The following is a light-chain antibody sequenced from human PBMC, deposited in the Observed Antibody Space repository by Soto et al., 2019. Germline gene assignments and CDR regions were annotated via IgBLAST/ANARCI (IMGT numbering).Light chain of an antibody. V-gene: IGKV1-9*01. CDR1: QGISSY. CDR2: AAS. CDR3: QQVNSYPPV. J-gene: IGKJ4*01. Sequence: DIQLTQSPSFLSASVGDRVTITCRASQGISSYLAWYQQKPGKAPKLLIYAASTLQSGVPSRFSGSGSGTEFTLTISRLQPEDCATYYCQQVNSYPPVFGGGTKVEIK.